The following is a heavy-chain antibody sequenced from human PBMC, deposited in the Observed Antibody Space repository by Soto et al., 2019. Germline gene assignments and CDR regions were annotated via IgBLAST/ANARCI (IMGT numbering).Heavy chain of an antibody. CDR1: GFTFSSYA. CDR2: ISYDGSNK. D-gene: IGHD3-10*01. CDR3: ARDRVTMVRGVIITRKGFDY. V-gene: IGHV3-30-3*01. J-gene: IGHJ4*02. Sequence: QVQLVESGGGVVQPGRSLRLSCAASGFTFSSYAMHWVRQAPGKGLEWVAVISYDGSNKYYADSVKGRFTISRDNSKNTLYLQMNSLRSEDTAVDYCARDRVTMVRGVIITRKGFDYWGQGTLVTVSS.